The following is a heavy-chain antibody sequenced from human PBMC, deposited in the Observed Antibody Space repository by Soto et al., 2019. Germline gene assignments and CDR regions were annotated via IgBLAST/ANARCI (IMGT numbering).Heavy chain of an antibody. V-gene: IGHV3-23*01. J-gene: IGHJ4*02. D-gene: IGHD3-9*01. CDR2: ISANGQGI. CDR3: ARGGADILTGPLDY. Sequence: ESGGGLVQPGGSLRLSCAASGFTFSSYALSWVRQAPGKGLEWVSAISANGQGIYYADSVRGRFTISRDNSKNTLYLQMNSLRVEDTAVYYCARGGADILTGPLDYWGQGTLVTVSS. CDR1: GFTFSSYA.